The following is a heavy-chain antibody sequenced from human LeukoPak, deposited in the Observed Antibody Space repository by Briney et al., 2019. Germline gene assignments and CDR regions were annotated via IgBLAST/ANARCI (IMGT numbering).Heavy chain of an antibody. J-gene: IGHJ4*02. D-gene: IGHD2-8*02. CDR3: ARLFGGVTTYDY. Sequence: PGGSLRLSCAASGFSFSTYSMNWVRQAPGKGLEWVSYISRSSTTIYYADSVKGRFTISRDNAKNSLYLQMSSLRVEDTAIYYCARLFGGVTTYDYWGQGAQVTVSS. V-gene: IGHV3-48*01. CDR1: GFSFSTYS. CDR2: ISRSSTTI.